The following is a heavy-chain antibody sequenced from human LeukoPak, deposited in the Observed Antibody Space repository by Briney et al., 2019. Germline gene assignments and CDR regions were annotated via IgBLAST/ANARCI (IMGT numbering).Heavy chain of an antibody. CDR3: ARSDNWNDVGSICYFDY. J-gene: IGHJ4*02. D-gene: IGHD1-20*01. CDR1: GYTFTGYY. Sequence: GASVKVSCKASGYTFTGYYMRWVRQAPGQGLEWMGIINPSGGSTSYAQKFQGRVTMTGDTSTSTVYMELSSLRSEDTAVYYCARSDNWNDVGSICYFDYWGQGTLVTVSS. V-gene: IGHV1-46*01. CDR2: INPSGGST.